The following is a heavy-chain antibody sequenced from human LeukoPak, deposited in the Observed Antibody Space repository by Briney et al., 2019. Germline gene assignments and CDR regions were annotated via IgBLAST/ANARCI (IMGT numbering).Heavy chain of an antibody. CDR1: GFTFSSYW. J-gene: IGHJ4*02. V-gene: IGHV3-74*01. Sequence: GGSLRLSCAASGFTFSSYWMHWVRQALEKGLVWVSRINSDGSSTSYADSVKGRFTISRDNAKNTLYLQMNSLRAEDTAVYYCARDTTRLFDYWGQGTLVTVSP. CDR3: ARDTTRLFDY. CDR2: INSDGSST. D-gene: IGHD1-1*01.